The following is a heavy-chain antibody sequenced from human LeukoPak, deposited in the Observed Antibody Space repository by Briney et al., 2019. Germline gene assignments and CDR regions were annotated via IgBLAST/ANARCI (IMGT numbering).Heavy chain of an antibody. V-gene: IGHV3-21*01. D-gene: IGHD6-13*01. CDR2: ISSSSSYI. CDR3: ARGPIAAASYYFDY. Sequence: GGSLRLSCAASGFTFSSYSMNWVRQAPGKGLEWVSSISSSSSYIYYADSVKGRFTISRDNAKNSLYLQMNSLRAEDTAVYYCARGPIAAASYYFDYWGQGTLVTVSS. CDR1: GFTFSSYS. J-gene: IGHJ4*02.